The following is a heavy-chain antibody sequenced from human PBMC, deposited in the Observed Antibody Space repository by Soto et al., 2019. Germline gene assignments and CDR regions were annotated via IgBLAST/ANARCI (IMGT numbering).Heavy chain of an antibody. J-gene: IGHJ2*01. D-gene: IGHD6-13*01. CDR2: ISYDGSNK. V-gene: IGHV3-30-3*01. Sequence: QVQLVESGGGVVQPGRSLRLSCAASGFTFSSYAMHWVRQAPGKGLEWVAVISYDGSNKYYADSVKGRFTISRDNSKNTLYLQMNSLRAEDTAVYYCARPYSSSPRASGYFDLWGRGTLVTVSS. CDR3: ARPYSSSPRASGYFDL. CDR1: GFTFSSYA.